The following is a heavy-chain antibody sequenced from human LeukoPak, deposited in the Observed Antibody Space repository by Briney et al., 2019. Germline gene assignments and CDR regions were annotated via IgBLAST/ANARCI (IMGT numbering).Heavy chain of an antibody. CDR3: ARDGGYCSGGTRYSTH. D-gene: IGHD2-15*01. Sequence: GGSLRLSCVASEFTFSSYWMTWVRQAPGKGLEWVASINQDGSEKYNVDSVKGRFTISRDNANNSLYLQMNCLRVEDTAVYYCARDGGYCSGGTRYSTHWGQGALVTVSS. CDR1: EFTFSSYW. J-gene: IGHJ4*02. V-gene: IGHV3-7*03. CDR2: INQDGSEK.